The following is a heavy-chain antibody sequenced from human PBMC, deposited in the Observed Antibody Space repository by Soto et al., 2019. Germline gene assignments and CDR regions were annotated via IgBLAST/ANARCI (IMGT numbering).Heavy chain of an antibody. CDR2: INHSGNA. CDR3: ATLEGLATISYYFDF. V-gene: IGHV4-34*01. D-gene: IGHD1-1*01. CDR1: GGSFSGYY. J-gene: IGHJ4*02. Sequence: SETLSLTCAVYGGSFSGYYWSWIRQPPGKGLEWIGEINHSGNANYNPSLQTRVTISLDKSKSQFSLKLNSVTAADSAVYFCATLEGLATISYYFDFWGPGALVTVSS.